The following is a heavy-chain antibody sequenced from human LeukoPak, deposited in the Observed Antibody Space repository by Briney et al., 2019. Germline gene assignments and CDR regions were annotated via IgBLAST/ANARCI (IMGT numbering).Heavy chain of an antibody. Sequence: PGGSLRLSCAASGFTFSSYSMNWVRQAPGKGLEWVSYISSSSSTIYYADSVKGRFTISRDNAKNSLYLQMNSLRAEDTAVYYCAKDPYYYDSSGLPGYWGQGTLVTVSS. CDR1: GFTFSSYS. V-gene: IGHV3-48*01. J-gene: IGHJ4*02. CDR3: AKDPYYYDSSGLPGY. D-gene: IGHD3-22*01. CDR2: ISSSSSTI.